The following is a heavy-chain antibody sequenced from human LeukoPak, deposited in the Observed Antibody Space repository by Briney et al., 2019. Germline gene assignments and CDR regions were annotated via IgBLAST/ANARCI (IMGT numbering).Heavy chain of an antibody. J-gene: IGHJ3*02. CDR1: GFTFSSYA. CDR2: ISGSGGST. CDR3: AKDMRAYSYGYDAFDI. Sequence: PGGSLRLSCAASGFTFSSYAMSWVRQAPGKGLEWVSGISGSGGSTYCADSVKGRFTISRDNSKSTLYLQINSLRAEDTAVYFCAKDMRAYSYGYDAFDIWGQGTMVTVSS. V-gene: IGHV3-23*01. D-gene: IGHD5-18*01.